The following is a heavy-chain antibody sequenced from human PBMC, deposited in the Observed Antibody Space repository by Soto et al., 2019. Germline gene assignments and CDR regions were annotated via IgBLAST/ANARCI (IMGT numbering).Heavy chain of an antibody. CDR3: ARDLTRVVPAALIHYYYYMDV. CDR1: GYTFTSYG. Sequence: ASVKVSCKASGYTFTSYGISWVRQAPGQGLEWMGWISAYNGNTNYAQKLQGRVTMTTDTSTSTAYMELRSLRSDDTAVYYCARDLTRVVPAALIHYYYYMDVWGKGTTVTVSS. D-gene: IGHD2-2*01. V-gene: IGHV1-18*01. CDR2: ISAYNGNT. J-gene: IGHJ6*03.